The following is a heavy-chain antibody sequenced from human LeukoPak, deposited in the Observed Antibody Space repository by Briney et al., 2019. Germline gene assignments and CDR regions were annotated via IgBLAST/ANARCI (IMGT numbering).Heavy chain of an antibody. CDR1: GGSISSYY. CDR2: IYYSGST. J-gene: IGHJ4*02. V-gene: IGHV4-59*08. Sequence: PSETLSLTCTVSGGSISSYYWSWIRQPPGKGLEWIGYIYYSGSTNYNPSLKSRVTIPVDTSKNQFSLKLSSVTAADTAVYYCARGRYYGDYIDYWGQGTLVTVSS. CDR3: ARGRYYGDYIDY. D-gene: IGHD4-17*01.